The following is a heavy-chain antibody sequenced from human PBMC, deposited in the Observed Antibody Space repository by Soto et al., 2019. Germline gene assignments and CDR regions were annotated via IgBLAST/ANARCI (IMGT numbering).Heavy chain of an antibody. CDR3: ARVDSSGNWWFDP. CDR1: GGSISSYY. J-gene: IGHJ5*02. CDR2: IYYSGSI. V-gene: IGHV4-59*01. Sequence: SETLSLTCTVSGGSISSYYWSWIRQPPGKGLEWIGYIYYSGSINYNPSLKSRVTISVDTSKNQFSLKLSSVTAADTAVYYCARVDSSGNWWFDPWGQGTLVTVSS. D-gene: IGHD3-22*01.